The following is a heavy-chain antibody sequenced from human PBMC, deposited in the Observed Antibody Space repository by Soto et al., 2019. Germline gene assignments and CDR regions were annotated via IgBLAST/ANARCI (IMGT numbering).Heavy chain of an antibody. CDR1: GFTFSSYA. J-gene: IGHJ6*02. Sequence: GGSLRLSCAASGFTFSSYAMSWVRQAPGKGLEWVSAISGSGGSTYYADSVKGRFTISRDNSKNTLYLQMNSLRAEDTAVYYCAKSRRPTAYYYYGMDVWGQGTTVTVSS. D-gene: IGHD4-17*01. V-gene: IGHV3-23*01. CDR3: AKSRRPTAYYYYGMDV. CDR2: ISGSGGST.